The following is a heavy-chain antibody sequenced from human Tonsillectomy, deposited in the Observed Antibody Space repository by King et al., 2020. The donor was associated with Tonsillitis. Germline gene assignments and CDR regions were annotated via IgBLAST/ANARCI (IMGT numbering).Heavy chain of an antibody. Sequence: QLQESGPGLVKPSETLSLTCTVSGGSISSYYWSWIRQPPGKGLEWIGYIYSSGSTNYNPSLKSRVTISVNTSKNQFSLKLSSVTAADTAVYYCARGRSQPGITGTTFFDYWGQGTLVTVSS. CDR2: IYSSGST. J-gene: IGHJ4*02. CDR3: ARGRSQPGITGTTFFDY. CDR1: GGSISSYY. V-gene: IGHV4-59*01. D-gene: IGHD1-20*01.